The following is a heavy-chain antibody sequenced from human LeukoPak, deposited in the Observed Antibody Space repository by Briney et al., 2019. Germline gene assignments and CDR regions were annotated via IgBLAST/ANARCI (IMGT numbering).Heavy chain of an antibody. D-gene: IGHD5-18*01. CDR3: ARDQGYRYGSTYRSTVFDY. V-gene: IGHV4-34*01. Sequence: SRVTISVDTSKNQFSLNLSSVTAADTAVYYCARDQGYRYGSTYRSTVFDYWGQGTLVTVSS. J-gene: IGHJ4*02.